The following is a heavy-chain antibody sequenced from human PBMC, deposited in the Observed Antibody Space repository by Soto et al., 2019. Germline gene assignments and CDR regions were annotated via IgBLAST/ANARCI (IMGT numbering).Heavy chain of an antibody. CDR1: GYTFTSHG. J-gene: IGHJ4*02. D-gene: IGHD2-2*01. CDR2: ISAYNGNT. CDR3: ARDLGYCSSTSCYEDY. Sequence: APVKVSRKASGYTFTSHGISWVPQAPGPGLEWMGWISAYNGNTNYAQKLQGRVTMTTDTSTSTAYMELRSLRSDDTAVYYCARDLGYCSSTSCYEDYWGQGTLVTVSS. V-gene: IGHV1-18*01.